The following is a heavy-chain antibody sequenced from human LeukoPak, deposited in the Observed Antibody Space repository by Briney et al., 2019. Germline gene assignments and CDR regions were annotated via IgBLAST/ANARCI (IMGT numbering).Heavy chain of an antibody. J-gene: IGHJ4*02. CDR2: ISYDGSNK. CDR1: GFTFSSYA. V-gene: IGHV3-30-3*01. D-gene: IGHD5-12*01. Sequence: GGSLRLSCAASGFTFSSYAMHWVRQAPGKGLEWVAVISYDGSNKYYADSVKGRFTISRDDSKNTLYLQMNSLRAEDTAVYYCASEMATILDYWGQGTLVTVSS. CDR3: ASEMATILDY.